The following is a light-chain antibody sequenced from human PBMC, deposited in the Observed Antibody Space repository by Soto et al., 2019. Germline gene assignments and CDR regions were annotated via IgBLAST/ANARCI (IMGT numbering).Light chain of an antibody. CDR3: SLYTSDSTYV. J-gene: IGLJ1*01. CDR1: SSDFGSYNR. Sequence: QSALTHPPSVSGSPGQSVTISCTGTSSDFGSYNRVSWYQRPPGTGPKLMIYEVSNRPSGVPDRFSGSNSDNTASLTISGLQAEDEAEYYCSLYTSDSTYVFGTRTKVT. V-gene: IGLV2-18*01. CDR2: EVS.